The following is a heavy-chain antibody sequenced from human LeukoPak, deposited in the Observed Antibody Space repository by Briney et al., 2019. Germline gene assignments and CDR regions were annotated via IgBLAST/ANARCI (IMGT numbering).Heavy chain of an antibody. CDR3: ARGYYDILTGYYPVDFDY. J-gene: IGHJ4*02. CDR2: INPSGGST. CDR1: GYTFTSYY. V-gene: IGHV1-46*01. D-gene: IGHD3-9*01. Sequence: ASVKVSCKASGYTFTSYYMHWVRQAPGQGLEWMGIINPSGGSTSYAQKFQSRVTMTRDTSTSTVYMELSSLRSEDTAVYYCARGYYDILTGYYPVDFDYWGQGTLVTVSS.